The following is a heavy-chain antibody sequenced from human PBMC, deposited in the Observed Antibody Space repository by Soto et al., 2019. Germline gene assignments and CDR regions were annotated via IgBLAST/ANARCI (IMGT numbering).Heavy chain of an antibody. V-gene: IGHV4-30-2*02. D-gene: IGHD3-10*02. Sequence: IRQPPGKGLEWIGYIYHSGSTYYTPSLKSRVTISVDRSKNQFSLKLSSVTAFDTAVYYGIRDVLSVSAFLLNRSFDL. CDR2: IYHSGST. J-gene: IGHJ2*01. CDR3: IRDVLSVSAFLLNRSFDL.